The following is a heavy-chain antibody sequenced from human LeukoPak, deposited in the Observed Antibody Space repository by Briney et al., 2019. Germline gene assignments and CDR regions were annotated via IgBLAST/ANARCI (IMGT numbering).Heavy chain of an antibody. D-gene: IGHD1-26*01. Sequence: GESLKISCKGSGYIFTSYWIGWVRQVPGKGLEWVGIIYPGDSDTRYSPSLQGQVTISVDRSTSTAYLQWSSLKASDTAMYYCARQKRASAVAYWGQGTLVTVSS. V-gene: IGHV5-51*01. CDR2: IYPGDSDT. J-gene: IGHJ4*02. CDR1: GYIFTSYW. CDR3: ARQKRASAVAY.